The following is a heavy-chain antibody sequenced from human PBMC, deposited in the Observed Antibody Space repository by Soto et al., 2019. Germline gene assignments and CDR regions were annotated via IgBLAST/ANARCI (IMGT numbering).Heavy chain of an antibody. CDR2: MNPNSGNT. CDR3: ARATPGTWFGVSSSWYDYYFDY. J-gene: IGHJ4*02. CDR1: GYTFTSYD. V-gene: IGHV1-8*01. Sequence: QVQLVQSGAEVKKPGASVKVSCKASGYTFTSYDINWVRQATGQGLEWMGWMNPNSGNTGYAQKFQGRVTMTRNTSISTAYMELSSLRSEDTAVYYCARATPGTWFGVSSSWYDYYFDYWGQGTLVTVSS. D-gene: IGHD6-13*01.